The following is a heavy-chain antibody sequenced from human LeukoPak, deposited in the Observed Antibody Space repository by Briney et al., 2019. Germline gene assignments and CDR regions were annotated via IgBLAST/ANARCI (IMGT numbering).Heavy chain of an antibody. J-gene: IGHJ6*02. V-gene: IGHV3-21*01. CDR2: ISSSSSYI. Sequence: PGGSLRLSCAASGFTFSSYEMNWVRQAPGKGLEWVSSISSSSSYIYYADSVKGRFTISKDNAKNSLYLQMNSLRAEDTAVYYCARVPPRDYDILTGYSPYYYYYGMDVWGQGTTVTVSS. CDR3: ARVPPRDYDILTGYSPYYYYYGMDV. CDR1: GFTFSSYE. D-gene: IGHD3-9*01.